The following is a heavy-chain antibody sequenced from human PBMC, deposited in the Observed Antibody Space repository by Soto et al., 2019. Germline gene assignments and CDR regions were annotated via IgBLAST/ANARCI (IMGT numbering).Heavy chain of an antibody. D-gene: IGHD6-19*01. Sequence: GGSLRLSCAAAGFTLSTYAIHWVRQAPGKGLEWVAVVSSDGSIKYYADSVKGRFTISRDSSKNTLYLQMNSLRTEDTAVYYCARESAVAGTFLRWFDPWGQGTLVTVSS. CDR1: GFTLSTYA. CDR2: VSSDGSIK. CDR3: ARESAVAGTFLRWFDP. V-gene: IGHV3-30*04. J-gene: IGHJ5*02.